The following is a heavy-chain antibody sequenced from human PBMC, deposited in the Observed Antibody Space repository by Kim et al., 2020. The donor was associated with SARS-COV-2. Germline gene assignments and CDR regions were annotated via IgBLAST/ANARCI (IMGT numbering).Heavy chain of an antibody. Sequence: GGSLRLSCAASGFTFSSYEMNWVRQAPGKGLEWVSYISSSGNTIYYADSVKGRFTISRDNAKNSLYLQMNSLRAEDTAVYYCARDRAIAVADYYYYYGMDVWGQGTTVTVSS. V-gene: IGHV3-48*03. CDR1: GFTFSSYE. D-gene: IGHD6-19*01. CDR3: ARDRAIAVADYYYYYGMDV. J-gene: IGHJ6*02. CDR2: ISSSGNTI.